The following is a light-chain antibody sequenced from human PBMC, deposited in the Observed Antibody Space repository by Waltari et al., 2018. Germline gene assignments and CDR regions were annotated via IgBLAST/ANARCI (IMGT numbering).Light chain of an antibody. V-gene: IGLV2-11*01. CDR2: EVT. Sequence: QAALTQPRSVSGSPGQSVTISCNGSSSDIGGYKYVSWYQHHPGTAPKLIIAEVTKRPSGVSGRVSGSKSGNTASLTISGLRSEDEADYYCCSYAGSHTFYIFGTGT. CDR3: CSYAGSHTFYI. CDR1: SSDIGGYKY. J-gene: IGLJ1*01.